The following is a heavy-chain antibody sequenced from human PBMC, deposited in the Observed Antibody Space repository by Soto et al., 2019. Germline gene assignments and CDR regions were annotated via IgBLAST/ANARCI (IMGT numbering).Heavy chain of an antibody. D-gene: IGHD6-19*01. V-gene: IGHV3-30*18. Sequence: PGGSLRLSCAASGFTVSSYGMHWVRQAPGKGLEWVAVISYDGSNKNYIDSVKGRFTIYRDNSKNTLYLQMNSLRAEDTAVYYCAKEKAEVAGILARHHRYYYGMDVWGQGTTVTVSS. CDR2: ISYDGSNK. J-gene: IGHJ6*02. CDR1: GFTVSSYG. CDR3: AKEKAEVAGILARHHRYYYGMDV.